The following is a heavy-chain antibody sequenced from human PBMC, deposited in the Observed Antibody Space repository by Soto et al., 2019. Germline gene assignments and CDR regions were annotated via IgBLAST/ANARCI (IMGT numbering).Heavy chain of an antibody. J-gene: IGHJ4*02. CDR3: ARERGRYGLYFSAY. D-gene: IGHD3-16*02. V-gene: IGHV4-39*01. CDR2: IYYSGST. Sequence: PGKGLEWIGSIYYSGSTYYNPSLKSRVTISVDTSKNQFSLKLSSVTAADTAVYYCARERGRYGLYFSAYWGQGTLVIVIS.